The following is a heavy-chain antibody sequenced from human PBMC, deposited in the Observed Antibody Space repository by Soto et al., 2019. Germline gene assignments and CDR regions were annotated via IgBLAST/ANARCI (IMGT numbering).Heavy chain of an antibody. CDR3: ARGPGYIDGWRTFDF. J-gene: IGHJ4*02. D-gene: IGHD6-19*01. V-gene: IGHV4-59*01. Sequence: SGTLSLICTGSGASISSYYRRWIRQPPGKGLESIGYIYYSGSTNYNPSLMSLVTMSLHTSKNPFSLRLPSVPAADTAVYFCARGPGYIDGWRTFDFWGRRILVTVSS. CDR2: IYYSGST. CDR1: GASISSYY.